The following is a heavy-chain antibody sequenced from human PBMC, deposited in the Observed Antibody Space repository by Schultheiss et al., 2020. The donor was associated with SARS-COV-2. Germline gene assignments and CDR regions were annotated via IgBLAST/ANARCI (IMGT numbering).Heavy chain of an antibody. CDR3: ARDGGTTHFDY. CDR1: GASLSSGAYS. CDR2: IYYSGST. V-gene: IGHV4-30-4*01. Sequence: SETLSLTCTVSGASLSSGAYSWSWIRQPPGRGLEWIGYIYYSGSTNYNPSLKSRVTISVDTSKNQFSLKLSSVTAADTAVYYCARDGGTTHFDYWGQGTLVTVSS. J-gene: IGHJ4*02. D-gene: IGHD3-16*01.